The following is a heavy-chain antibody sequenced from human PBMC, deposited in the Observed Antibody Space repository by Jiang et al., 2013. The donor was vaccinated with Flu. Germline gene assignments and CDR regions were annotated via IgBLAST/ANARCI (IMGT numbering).Heavy chain of an antibody. CDR3: TTDSAGTYYYDSSGGSCYIVVQAFDI. CDR2: IKSQTDGGTS. Sequence: VQLLESGGGLVKPGGSLRLSCAASGFIFSDAWMSWVRQAPGKGLEWVGRIKSQTDGGTSDYAAPVKDRFTISRDDSKNTLYLQMNSLKTEDTAFYYCTTDSAGTYYYDSSGGSCYIVVQAFDIWGQGTMVTVSS. CDR1: GFIFSDAW. D-gene: IGHD3-22*01. J-gene: IGHJ3*02. V-gene: IGHV3-15*01.